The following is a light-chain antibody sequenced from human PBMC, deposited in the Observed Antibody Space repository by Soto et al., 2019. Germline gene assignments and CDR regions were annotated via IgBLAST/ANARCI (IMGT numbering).Light chain of an antibody. CDR3: QQRFNWPRFT. Sequence: EIVLTQSPATLSLSPGERATLSCRASQSVSSYLAWYQQKPGQAPRLLIYDASNRATGIPARFSGGGSGIDFTLTISSLEPEEFAVYYCQQRFNWPRFTFGQGTKLEIK. J-gene: IGKJ2*01. CDR2: DAS. V-gene: IGKV3-11*01. CDR1: QSVSSY.